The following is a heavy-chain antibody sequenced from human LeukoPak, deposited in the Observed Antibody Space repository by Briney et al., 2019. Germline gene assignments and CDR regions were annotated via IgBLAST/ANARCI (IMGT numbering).Heavy chain of an antibody. D-gene: IGHD2-15*01. V-gene: IGHV4-39*07. CDR2: IYYSGST. Sequence: SETLSLTCTVSGGSISSSSYYWGWIRQPPGKGLEWIGSIYYSGSTYYNPSLKSRVTISVDTSKNQFSLKLSSVTAADTAVYYCARDEYADYSGGSCYWPYYFDYWGQGTLVTVSS. CDR3: ARDEYADYSGGSCYWPYYFDY. CDR1: GGSISSSSYY. J-gene: IGHJ4*02.